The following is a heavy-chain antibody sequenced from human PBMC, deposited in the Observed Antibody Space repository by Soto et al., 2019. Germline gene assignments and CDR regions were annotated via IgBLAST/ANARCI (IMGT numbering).Heavy chain of an antibody. J-gene: IGHJ4*02. CDR3: TRDGTNYDGSSGYHHFYY. V-gene: IGHV3-48*03. CDR2: ISISGSSI. CDR1: GFTFSSYD. Sequence: EVQLVESGGGLVQPGGSLRLSCATSGFTFSSYDMNWVRQAPGKGLEWVACISISGSSIFYAASVKGRFTISRDSAKNALYLQLNSLRAEDTAAYNFTRDGTNYDGSSGYHHFYYWGQGNLVNVSS. D-gene: IGHD3-22*01.